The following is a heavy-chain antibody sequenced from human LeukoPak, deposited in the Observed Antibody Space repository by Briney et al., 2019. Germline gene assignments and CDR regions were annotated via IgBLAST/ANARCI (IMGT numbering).Heavy chain of an antibody. CDR2: INHSGST. D-gene: IGHD6-19*01. CDR3: ARGSIAVAGTFDY. Sequence: SETLSLTCAVYGGSFSGYYWSWIRQPPGKGLEWIGEINHSGSTNYNPSLRSRVTISVDTSKNQFSLKLSSVTAADTAVYYCARGSIAVAGTFDYWGQGTLVTVSS. V-gene: IGHV4-34*01. J-gene: IGHJ4*02. CDR1: GGSFSGYY.